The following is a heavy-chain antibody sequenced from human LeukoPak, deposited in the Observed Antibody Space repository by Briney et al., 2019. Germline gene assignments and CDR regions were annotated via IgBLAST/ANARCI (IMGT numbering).Heavy chain of an antibody. CDR3: ATDHRTIYGVVFPDY. V-gene: IGHV3-21*03. CDR1: GFTFSSYS. J-gene: IGHJ4*02. CDR2: ISSSSSYI. Sequence: GGSLRLSCAASGFTFSSYSMNWVRQAPGKGLEWVSSISSSSSYIYYADSVKGRFTISRDNAKNSLYLQMNSLKTEDTAVYYCATDHRTIYGVVFPDYWGQGTLVTVSS. D-gene: IGHD3-3*01.